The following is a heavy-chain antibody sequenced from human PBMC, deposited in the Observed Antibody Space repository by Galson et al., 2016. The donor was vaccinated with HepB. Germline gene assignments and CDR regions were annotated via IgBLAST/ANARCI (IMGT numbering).Heavy chain of an antibody. Sequence: SVKVSCKASGGTFSSYVISWVRKAPGQGLEWMGGITPLFGTANYAQRFHARLTITADESTNTAYMELSSLRSEDTAVYYCARRTIFHFDYWGQGTLVTVSS. D-gene: IGHD3-9*01. CDR1: GGTFSSYV. CDR3: ARRTIFHFDY. J-gene: IGHJ4*02. V-gene: IGHV1-69*13. CDR2: ITPLFGTA.